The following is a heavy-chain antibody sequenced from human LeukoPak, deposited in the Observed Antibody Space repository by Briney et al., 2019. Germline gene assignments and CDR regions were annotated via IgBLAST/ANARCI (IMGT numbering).Heavy chain of an antibody. Sequence: ETLSLTCTVSGYSISSGYYWGWIRQPPGKGLEWVGRIKSKTDGGTTDYAAPVKGRFTISRDDSKNTLYLQMNSLKTEDTAVYYCTTATGGNSDYWGQGTLVTVSS. V-gene: IGHV3-15*01. CDR2: IKSKTDGGTT. CDR3: TTATGGNSDY. D-gene: IGHD4-23*01. CDR1: GYSISSGYY. J-gene: IGHJ4*02.